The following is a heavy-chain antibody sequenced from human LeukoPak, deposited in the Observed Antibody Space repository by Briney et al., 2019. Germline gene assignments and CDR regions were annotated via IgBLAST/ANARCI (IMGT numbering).Heavy chain of an antibody. CDR2: ISYDGSNK. CDR3: AKGGGYSYGPSAPIDY. V-gene: IGHV3-30*18. CDR1: GFTFSSYG. Sequence: GRSLRLSCAASGFTFSSYGMHWVRQAPGKGLEWVAVISYDGSNKYYVDSVKGRFTISRGNSKNTLYLQMNSLRAEDTAVYYCAKGGGYSYGPSAPIDYWGQGTLVTVSS. J-gene: IGHJ4*02. D-gene: IGHD5-18*01.